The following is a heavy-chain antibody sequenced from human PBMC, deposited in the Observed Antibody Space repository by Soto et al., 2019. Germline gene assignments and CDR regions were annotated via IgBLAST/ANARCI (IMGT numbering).Heavy chain of an antibody. CDR3: ARVAVSDKGDGFEV. CDR2: ISAYDGNR. CDR1: GYTFTNYG. Sequence: QVHLVQSGAELKKPGASVKVSCKAAGYTFTNYGITWVRQVPGQGLEWMGWISAYDGNRRYAQKFQTRISMTTDASTSTVYMDLRRLTSDDTAIYYCARVAVSDKGDGFEVWGQGTRVTVSS. J-gene: IGHJ3*01. V-gene: IGHV1-18*01. D-gene: IGHD6-19*01.